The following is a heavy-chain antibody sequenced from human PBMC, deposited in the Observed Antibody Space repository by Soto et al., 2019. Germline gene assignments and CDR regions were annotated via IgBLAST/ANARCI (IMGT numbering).Heavy chain of an antibody. CDR3: ARRERAVGNDWWFDP. J-gene: IGHJ5*02. D-gene: IGHD6-13*01. V-gene: IGHV4-39*01. CDR2: IYYSGST. CDR1: GGSISSSSFH. Sequence: PSETLSLTCTVSGGSISSSSFHWGWIRQPPGKGLEWIGSIYYSGSTYYSPSLKSRVTISVDTSKNQFSLKLSSVTAADTAVYYCARRERAVGNDWWFDPWGQGTLVTVSS.